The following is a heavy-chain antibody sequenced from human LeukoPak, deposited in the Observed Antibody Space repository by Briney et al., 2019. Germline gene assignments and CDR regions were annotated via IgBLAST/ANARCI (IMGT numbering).Heavy chain of an antibody. CDR2: LSGSGGST. CDR3: AKDGSPGLPKHYFDY. J-gene: IGHJ4*02. V-gene: IGHV3-23*01. Sequence: GGSLRLSCAASGFTFSSYAMSWVRQAPGKGLEWVSALSGSGGSTYYADSVKGRFTISRDNSKNTLYLQMNSLRAEDTAVYYCAKDGSPGLPKHYFDYWGQGTLVTVSS. D-gene: IGHD2-15*01. CDR1: GFTFSSYA.